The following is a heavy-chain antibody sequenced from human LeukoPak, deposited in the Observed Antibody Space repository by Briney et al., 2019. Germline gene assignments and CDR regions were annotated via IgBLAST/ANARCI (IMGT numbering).Heavy chain of an antibody. CDR3: AKDYNRGLPDY. CDR2: ISDDGSKG. CDR1: GFSFNSHG. D-gene: IGHD2-21*01. V-gene: IGHV3-30*18. J-gene: IGHJ4*02. Sequence: PGGSLRLSRAASGFSFNSHGMHWVRQAPDKGLEWVAVISDDGSKGYYADSVKGRFTISRENSKNVLYLQMSSLRAEDTAVYYCAKDYNRGLPDYWGQGTLVIVSS.